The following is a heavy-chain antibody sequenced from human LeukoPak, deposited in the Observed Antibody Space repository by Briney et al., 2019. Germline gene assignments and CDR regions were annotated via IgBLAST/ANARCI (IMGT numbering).Heavy chain of an antibody. D-gene: IGHD5-18*01. CDR2: ISWNSGSI. V-gene: IGHV3-9*01. J-gene: IGHJ4*02. CDR1: GFTFDDYA. Sequence: PGGSLRLSCAASGFTFDDYAMHWVRQAPGKGLEWVSGISWNSGSIGYADSVKGRFTISRDNAKNSLYLQMNSLRAEDTALYYCAKAPLRGYSYGYFDYWGQETLVTVSS. CDR3: AKAPLRGYSYGYFDY.